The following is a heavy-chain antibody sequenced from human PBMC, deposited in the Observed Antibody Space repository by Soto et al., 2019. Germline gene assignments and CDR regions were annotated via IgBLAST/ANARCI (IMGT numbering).Heavy chain of an antibody. CDR1: GYTFTSYY. V-gene: IGHV1-46*01. CDR2: INPSGGST. D-gene: IGHD3-22*01. Sequence: ASVKGSCKTSGYTFTSYYIHWVRQAPGQGLEWMGIINPSGGSTSYAQKFQGRVTMTRDTSTSTVYMELSSLRSEDTAVYYCARVAHYYDSSGPLDIWGQGTMVTVSS. CDR3: ARVAHYYDSSGPLDI. J-gene: IGHJ3*02.